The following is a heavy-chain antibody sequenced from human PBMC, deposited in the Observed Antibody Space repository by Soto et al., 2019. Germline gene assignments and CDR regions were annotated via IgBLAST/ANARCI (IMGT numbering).Heavy chain of an antibody. V-gene: IGHV4-4*07. Sequence: SETLALTCTVSGGSISSYYWSWIRQPAGKGLEWIGRIYTSGSTNYNPSLKSRVTITVDTSKNQFSLKLSSVTAADTAVYYCASPRQGNYDFLSGYYALDYWSQGTLVTVSS. CDR2: IYTSGST. CDR3: ASPRQGNYDFLSGYYALDY. J-gene: IGHJ4*02. CDR1: GGSISSYY. D-gene: IGHD3-3*01.